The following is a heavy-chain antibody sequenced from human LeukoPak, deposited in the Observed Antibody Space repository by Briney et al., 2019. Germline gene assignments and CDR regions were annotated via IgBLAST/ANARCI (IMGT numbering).Heavy chain of an antibody. Sequence: GGSLRLSCAASGFNFSSYSMNWVRQAPGKGLEWVSYISSSSSTIYYADSVKGRFTISRDNAKNSLYLQMDSLRAEDTAVYYCARDKPSLSSGNFDYWGQGTLVTVSS. CDR2: ISSSSSTI. D-gene: IGHD2/OR15-2a*01. J-gene: IGHJ4*02. CDR1: GFNFSSYS. CDR3: ARDKPSLSSGNFDY. V-gene: IGHV3-48*01.